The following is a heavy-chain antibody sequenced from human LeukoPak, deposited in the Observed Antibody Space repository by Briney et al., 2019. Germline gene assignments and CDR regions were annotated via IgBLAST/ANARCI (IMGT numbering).Heavy chain of an antibody. D-gene: IGHD3-10*01. Sequence: KPSETLSLTCTVSGGSISSSSYYWGWIRQPPGKGLEWIGSIYYSGSTYYNPSLKSRVTISVDTSKNQFSLKLSSVTAADTAVYYCARGKFMVRGVIGRGYFDYWGQGTLVTVSS. CDR2: IYYSGST. V-gene: IGHV4-39*01. CDR3: ARGKFMVRGVIGRGYFDY. J-gene: IGHJ4*02. CDR1: GGSISSSSYY.